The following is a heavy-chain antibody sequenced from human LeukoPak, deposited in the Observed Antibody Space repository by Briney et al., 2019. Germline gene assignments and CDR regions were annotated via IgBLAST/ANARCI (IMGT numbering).Heavy chain of an antibody. CDR2: INQDGSEK. CDR3: VRDATRGGDLDH. CDR1: GFIFSAYA. J-gene: IGHJ4*02. V-gene: IGHV3-7*01. D-gene: IGHD2-21*01. Sequence: GGSLRLSCAASGFIFSAYAMSWVRQVPGKGLEWVAQINQDGSEKYYVDSVRGRFTISRNNAKNSLDLQMNTLRVEDTAVYYCVRDATRGGDLDHWGQGTLVTVSS.